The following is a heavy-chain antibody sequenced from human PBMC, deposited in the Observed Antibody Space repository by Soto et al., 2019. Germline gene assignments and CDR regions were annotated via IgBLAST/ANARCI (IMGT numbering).Heavy chain of an antibody. CDR1: GASISDYY. D-gene: IGHD3-10*01. V-gene: IGHV4-59*08. CDR3: ARLVMARENSYYDMDV. CDR2: TYYSGSA. Sequence: QVQLQESGPGLVEPSETLPLTCTVSGASISDYYWSWIRQSPGKGLEWIGYTYYSGSANDNPSLRGRVTMALDTSKHQLSLKLNSVTAADTAIYYCARLVMARENSYYDMDVWGKGTTVTVSS. J-gene: IGHJ6*03.